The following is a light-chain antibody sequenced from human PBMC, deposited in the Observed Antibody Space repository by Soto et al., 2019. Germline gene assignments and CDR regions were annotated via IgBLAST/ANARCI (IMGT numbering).Light chain of an antibody. CDR1: QSVSSY. V-gene: IGKV3-11*01. CDR3: QQYNNWPPWT. Sequence: EIVLTQSPATLSLSPGERATLSCRASQSVSSYLAWYQKKPGQAPRLIIYDASNRATGIPARFSGSGSGTELTLTISSLQSEDFAVYYCQQYNNWPPWTFGQGTKVDIK. J-gene: IGKJ1*01. CDR2: DAS.